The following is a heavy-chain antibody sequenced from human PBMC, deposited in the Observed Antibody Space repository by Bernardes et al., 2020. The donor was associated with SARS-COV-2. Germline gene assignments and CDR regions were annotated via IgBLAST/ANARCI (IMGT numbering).Heavy chain of an antibody. CDR3: ARLHYGGSIFHPFDS. V-gene: IGHV3-72*01. CDR2: SRNRGSNYRT. D-gene: IGHD3-10*01. CDR1: GFILTDHF. Sequence: GGSLRLSCVASGFILTDHFIDWVRQAPGKGLEWVGRSRNRGSNYRTEFAASLKGRFSISRDDSKNSLYLEMHGLGTEDTAVYYCARLHYGGSIFHPFDSWGQGTLVTVSS. J-gene: IGHJ4*02.